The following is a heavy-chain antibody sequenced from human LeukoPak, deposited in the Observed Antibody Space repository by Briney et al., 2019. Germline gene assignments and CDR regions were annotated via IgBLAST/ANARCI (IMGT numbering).Heavy chain of an antibody. Sequence: SETLSLTCTVSGGSVSSDNYYWTWIRQPPGKGLQCIGYISYSGSTNYNPSLKSRVTISLHTSKNQFSLRLSSLTAADTAVYYCARRHYYNGRAYYFLDYWGQGTLVTVSS. J-gene: IGHJ4*02. D-gene: IGHD3-22*01. CDR2: ISYSGST. CDR1: GGSVSSDNYY. V-gene: IGHV4-61*01. CDR3: ARRHYYNGRAYYFLDY.